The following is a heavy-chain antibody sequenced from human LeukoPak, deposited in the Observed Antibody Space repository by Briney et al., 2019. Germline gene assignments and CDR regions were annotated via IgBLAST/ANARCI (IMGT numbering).Heavy chain of an antibody. Sequence: GESLRLSCAASGFTFSNYWMHWVRQAPGKGLVWVSRINTDGSSTNYADSVKGRFTISRDNAENTLYLQMNSLRGEDTAVYYCASTTMAIPGDYWGQGTLVTVSS. CDR3: ASTTMAIPGDY. J-gene: IGHJ4*02. D-gene: IGHD5-18*01. CDR1: GFTFSNYW. V-gene: IGHV3-74*01. CDR2: INTDGSST.